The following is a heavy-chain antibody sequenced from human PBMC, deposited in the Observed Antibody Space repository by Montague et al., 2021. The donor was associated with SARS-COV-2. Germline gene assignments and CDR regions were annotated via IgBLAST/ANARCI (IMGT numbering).Heavy chain of an antibody. CDR3: ARGSGWMGNAFDI. Sequence: SETLSLTCTVSGGSISSYYWSWIRQPPGKGLEWIGNIYYSGSTNXXPSLKSRVTISVDTSKNQFPLKLSSVTAADAAVYYRARGSGWMGNAFDIWGQGTMVTVSS. J-gene: IGHJ3*02. CDR2: IYYSGST. D-gene: IGHD6-19*01. CDR1: GGSISSYY. V-gene: IGHV4-59*01.